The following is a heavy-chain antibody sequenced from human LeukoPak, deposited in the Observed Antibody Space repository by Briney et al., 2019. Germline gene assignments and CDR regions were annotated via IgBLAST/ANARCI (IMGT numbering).Heavy chain of an antibody. CDR1: GGSISSSSYY. V-gene: IGHV4-39*07. J-gene: IGHJ5*02. CDR2: IYYSGST. D-gene: IGHD2-15*01. CDR3: AREVWYKVVVVAATGDWFDP. Sequence: SETLSLTCTVSGGSISSSSYYWGWIRQPPGKGLEWIGSIYYSGSTYYNPSLKSRVTTSVDTSKNQFSLKLSSVTAADTAVYYCAREVWYKVVVVAATGDWFDPWGQGTLVTVSS.